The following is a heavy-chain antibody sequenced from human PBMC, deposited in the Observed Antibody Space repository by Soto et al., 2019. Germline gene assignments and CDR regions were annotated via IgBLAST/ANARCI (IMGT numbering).Heavy chain of an antibody. D-gene: IGHD3-16*01. CDR1: GYTFSSYY. V-gene: IGHV1-46*01. CDR3: ARDGGAAGFDY. CDR2: ISSSGGYT. Sequence: ASVKVSCKASGYTFSSYYVHWVRQAPGQGLEWMGIISSSGGYTTYAQKFQGRVTMTSDTSTSTVRMELSSLTSEDSAVYYCARDGGAAGFDYWGQGTLVTVSS. J-gene: IGHJ4*02.